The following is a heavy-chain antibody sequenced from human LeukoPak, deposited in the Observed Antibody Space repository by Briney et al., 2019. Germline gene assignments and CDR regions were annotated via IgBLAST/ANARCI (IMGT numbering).Heavy chain of an antibody. J-gene: IGHJ4*02. V-gene: IGHV3-20*04. Sequence: GGSLRLSCAASGFTSDDYGMSWVRQAPGKGLEWVSGINWNGGSIGYADSVKGRFTISRDNAKNSLYLQMNSLRAEDTALYYCAGDLYDYYGSGSYSGYWGQGTLVTVSS. CDR1: GFTSDDYG. CDR3: AGDLYDYYGSGSYSGY. CDR2: INWNGGSI. D-gene: IGHD3-10*01.